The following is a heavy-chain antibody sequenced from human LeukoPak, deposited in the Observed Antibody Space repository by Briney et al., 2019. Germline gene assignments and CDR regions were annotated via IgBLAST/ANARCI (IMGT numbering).Heavy chain of an antibody. D-gene: IGHD3-22*01. V-gene: IGHV4-59*01. CDR1: GGFISSYY. J-gene: IGHJ4*02. Sequence: PSETLSLTCTVSGGFISSYYCSWIRQPPGKGLEWIGYIYYSGSTNYNPSLKSRVTISVDTSKNQFSLKLSSVTAADTAVYYCARAQYYYDSSGYYYYFDYWGQGTLVTVSS. CDR3: ARAQYYYDSSGYYYYFDY. CDR2: IYYSGST.